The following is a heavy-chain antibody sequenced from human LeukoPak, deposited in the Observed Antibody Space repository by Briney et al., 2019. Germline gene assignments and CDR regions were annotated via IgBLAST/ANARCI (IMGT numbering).Heavy chain of an antibody. Sequence: GGSLRLSCAASGFTFSGYGMHWVRQAPGKGLAWVAVISHDGSSKYYADSVKGRFTISRDNSKKTLYLQMNSLRAEDTAVYYCAKEGHQYGDYEDWGQGTLVTVSS. CDR2: ISHDGSSK. V-gene: IGHV3-30*18. CDR3: AKEGHQYGDYED. CDR1: GFTFSGYG. D-gene: IGHD4-17*01. J-gene: IGHJ4*02.